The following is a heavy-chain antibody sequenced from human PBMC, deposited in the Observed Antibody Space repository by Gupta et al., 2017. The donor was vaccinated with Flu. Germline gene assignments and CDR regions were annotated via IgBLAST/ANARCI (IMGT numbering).Heavy chain of an antibody. J-gene: IGHJ3*02. Sequence: FTFNNYWMSWVRQAPGKGLEFVANIRQDGGEINYVDSVKGRFTISRDNTKNSVYLQMNSLRAEDTAVYYCARDPGRSAFDIWGQGTMVTVSS. CDR1: FTFNNYW. CDR3: ARDPGRSAFDI. V-gene: IGHV3-7*01. CDR2: IRQDGGEI.